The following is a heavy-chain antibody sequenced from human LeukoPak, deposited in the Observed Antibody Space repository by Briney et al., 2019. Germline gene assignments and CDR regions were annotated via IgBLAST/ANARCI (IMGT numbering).Heavy chain of an antibody. V-gene: IGHV3-30*02. CDR2: IQYDGSNK. Sequence: GGSLRLSCAASGFTFSGYGMHWVRQAPGKGLEWVAFIQYDGSNKYYADSVKGRFTISRDNSKNTLYLQMNSLRAEDTAVYYCARGKLKGYMDVWGKGTTVTVSS. CDR1: GFTFSGYG. D-gene: IGHD5-24*01. CDR3: ARGKLKGYMDV. J-gene: IGHJ6*03.